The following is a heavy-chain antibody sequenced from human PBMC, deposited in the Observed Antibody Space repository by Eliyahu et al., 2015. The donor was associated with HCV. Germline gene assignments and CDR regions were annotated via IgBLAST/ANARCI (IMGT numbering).Heavy chain of an antibody. CDR3: ARDPSYFYGSGSYYDY. CDR2: ISAYNGNT. Sequence: GWISAYNGNTNYAQKFQGRVTMTTDTSTSTAYMELRSLRSDDTAVYYCARDPSYFYGSGSYYDYWGQGTLVTVSS. J-gene: IGHJ4*02. V-gene: IGHV1-18*01. D-gene: IGHD3-10*01.